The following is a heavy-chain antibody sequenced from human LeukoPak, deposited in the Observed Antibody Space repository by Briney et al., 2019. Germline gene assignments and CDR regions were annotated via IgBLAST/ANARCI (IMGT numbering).Heavy chain of an antibody. Sequence: PGGSLRLSCSASGFTFSNYAMHWVRQAPGRGLECISTISSTGGSTYYADSVKGRFTISRDNSKNTLYLQMSSLRAEDTAVYYCVKGLVVVSAGYFDLWGRGTLVTVSS. CDR1: GFTFSNYA. V-gene: IGHV3-64D*09. CDR3: VKGLVVVSAGYFDL. CDR2: ISSTGGST. D-gene: IGHD2-21*02. J-gene: IGHJ2*01.